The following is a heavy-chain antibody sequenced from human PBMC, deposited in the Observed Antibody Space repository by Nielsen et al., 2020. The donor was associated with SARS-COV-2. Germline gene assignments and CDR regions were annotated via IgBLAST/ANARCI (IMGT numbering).Heavy chain of an antibody. Sequence: GGSLRPSWKAFGYKFTDNWFGWVRQIPGKGLEWMGIIHPGNSETTYSPSFQGQGTISADKSTSTAYLQWSSLKAWDTAMYYCGRHLSVVHTSLQIWGQGTLVTVPS. D-gene: IGHD2-8*01. CDR2: IHPGNSET. J-gene: IGHJ4*02. CDR1: GYKFTDNW. CDR3: GRHLSVVHTSLQI. V-gene: IGHV5-51*01.